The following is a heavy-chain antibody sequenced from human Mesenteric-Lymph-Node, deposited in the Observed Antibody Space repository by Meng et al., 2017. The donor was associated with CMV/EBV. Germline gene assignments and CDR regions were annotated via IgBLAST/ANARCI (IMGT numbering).Heavy chain of an antibody. Sequence: ETLSLTCAASGFTFSSYWMHWVRQAPGKGLVWVSRINSDGSSTSYADSVKGRFTISRDNAKNTLYLQMNSLRAEDTAVYYCATKYSNRFDYWGQGTLVTSPQ. CDR3: ATKYSNRFDY. CDR2: INSDGSST. CDR1: GFTFSSYW. D-gene: IGHD2/OR15-2a*01. J-gene: IGHJ4*02. V-gene: IGHV3-74*01.